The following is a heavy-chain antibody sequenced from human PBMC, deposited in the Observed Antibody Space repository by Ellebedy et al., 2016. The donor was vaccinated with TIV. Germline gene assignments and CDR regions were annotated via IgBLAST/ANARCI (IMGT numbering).Heavy chain of an antibody. Sequence: GESLKISXAASGFTFSSYGMHWVRQAPGKGLEWVAVISYDGSNKYYADSVKGRFTISRDNSKNTLYLQMNSLRAEDTAVYYCARAIGSSSSYWGQGTLVTVSS. D-gene: IGHD6-6*01. V-gene: IGHV3-30*03. CDR3: ARAIGSSSSY. J-gene: IGHJ4*02. CDR1: GFTFSSYG. CDR2: ISYDGSNK.